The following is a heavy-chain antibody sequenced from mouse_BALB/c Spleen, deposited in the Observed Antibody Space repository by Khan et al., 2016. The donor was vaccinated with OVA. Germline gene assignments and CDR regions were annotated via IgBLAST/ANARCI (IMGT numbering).Heavy chain of an antibody. J-gene: IGHJ3*01. CDR2: ISSGGDNT. D-gene: IGHD4-1*01. CDR3: ASHLTVWFAY. Sequence: EVELVESGGDLVKPGGSLKFSCAASGFTFSSYSMSWVRQTPDKRLEWVATISSGGDNTYYSDNVKGRFTNSRDNAKDTQKQQKSILKSGDTAKYYCASHLTVWFAYWGQGTLVTVSA. V-gene: IGHV5-6*01. CDR1: GFTFSSYS.